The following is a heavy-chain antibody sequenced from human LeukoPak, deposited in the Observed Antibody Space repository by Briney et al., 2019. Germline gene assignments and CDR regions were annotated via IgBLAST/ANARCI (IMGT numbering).Heavy chain of an antibody. Sequence: SETLSLTCTVSGGSMDSNSWSWVRQPPGKGMEWVGYIYYSGNTNYNPSLKSRVTISVDMSKNQFSLKLSSVTAADTAVYYCAKDNNWNYVLGCPFDIWGQGTMVTVSS. V-gene: IGHV4-59*01. CDR1: GGSMDSNS. CDR3: AKDNNWNYVLGCPFDI. J-gene: IGHJ3*02. D-gene: IGHD1-7*01. CDR2: IYYSGNT.